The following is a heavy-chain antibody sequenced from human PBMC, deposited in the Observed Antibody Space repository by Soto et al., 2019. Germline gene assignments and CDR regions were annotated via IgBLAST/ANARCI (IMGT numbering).Heavy chain of an antibody. D-gene: IGHD1-26*01. J-gene: IGHJ4*02. Sequence: VQVVESGGGLVQPGGSLRLSCAASGFIASNYAMSWVRQAPGKGLEWVSGFSGSGGATFYADSVKGRFTISRDSSKNTIYLQMDRLRADDPAVYYCAKAVGDYWGRGTLVTVSS. CDR2: FSGSGGAT. CDR3: AKAVGDY. V-gene: IGHV3-23*04. CDR1: GFIASNYA.